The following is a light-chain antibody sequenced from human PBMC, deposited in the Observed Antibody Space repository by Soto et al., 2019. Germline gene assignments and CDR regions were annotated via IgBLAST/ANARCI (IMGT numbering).Light chain of an antibody. CDR3: QQYGSSPIT. CDR1: ERVSSSY. V-gene: IGKV3D-20*01. CDR2: DAS. J-gene: IGKJ5*01. Sequence: IVLTQSPATMSLCPWEIATVSCGASERVSSSYVAWYQMKAGLAPRLLIHDASTRASGIPDRFRGSKSGTDFTLTIRGLEPEDAALYYCQQYGSSPITFGQGTRLEI.